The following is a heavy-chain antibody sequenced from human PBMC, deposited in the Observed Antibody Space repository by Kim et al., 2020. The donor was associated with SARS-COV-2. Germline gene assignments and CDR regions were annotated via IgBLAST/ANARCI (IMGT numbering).Heavy chain of an antibody. D-gene: IGHD3-10*01. CDR3: AKHIKRGYYGSGSLGWFDP. CDR1: GFTFSNYD. Sequence: GGSLRLSCAASGFTFSNYDMHWVRQAPGKGLEWVALISYDGNNKYYADSVKGRFIVSRDNSENTLYLQMNSLRPEDTAVYYCAKHIKRGYYGSGSLGWFDPWGQGTLVTVSS. V-gene: IGHV3-30*18. CDR2: ISYDGNNK. J-gene: IGHJ5*02.